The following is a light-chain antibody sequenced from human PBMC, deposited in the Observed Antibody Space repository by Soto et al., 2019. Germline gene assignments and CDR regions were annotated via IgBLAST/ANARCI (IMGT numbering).Light chain of an antibody. CDR3: LSYTRSGTYD. Sequence: QSVLTQPASVSGSPGQSITISCTGTSSDVGDYKYVSWYQQHPGKAPKLLIYEVSNRPSGVSNRFSCSKSCNTASLTTSGLHAEEETDYYCLSYTRSGTYDFGTGSKVTGL. CDR2: EVS. V-gene: IGLV2-14*01. CDR1: SSDVGDYKY. J-gene: IGLJ1*01.